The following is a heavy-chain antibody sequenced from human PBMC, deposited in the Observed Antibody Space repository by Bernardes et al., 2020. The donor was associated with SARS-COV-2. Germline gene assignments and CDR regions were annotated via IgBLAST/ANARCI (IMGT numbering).Heavy chain of an antibody. CDR2: IYYSGST. Sequence: SETLSLTCTVSGGSISSSSYYWGWIRQPPGKGLEWIGSIYYSGSTYYNPSLKSRVTISVDTSKNQFSLKLSSVTAADTAVYYCARKDVDCTNGVCLDYWGQGTLVTVSS. J-gene: IGHJ4*02. CDR1: GGSISSSSYY. V-gene: IGHV4-39*01. CDR3: ARKDVDCTNGVCLDY. D-gene: IGHD2-8*01.